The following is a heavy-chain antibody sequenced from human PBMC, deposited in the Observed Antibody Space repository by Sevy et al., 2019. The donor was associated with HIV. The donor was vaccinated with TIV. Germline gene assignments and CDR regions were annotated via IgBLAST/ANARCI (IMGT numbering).Heavy chain of an antibody. Sequence: GGSLRLSCAASGFNFSSYGMHWVRQAPGKGLEWVAVISYDGSSKYYADSVKGGFTISRDNSKNTVYLQINRLRAEDAAVYYCAEESGSYYDFWSGHDAFAIWGQGTMVTVSS. CDR1: GFNFSSYG. J-gene: IGHJ3*02. V-gene: IGHV3-30*18. CDR3: AEESGSYYDFWSGHDAFAI. D-gene: IGHD3-3*01. CDR2: ISYDGSSK.